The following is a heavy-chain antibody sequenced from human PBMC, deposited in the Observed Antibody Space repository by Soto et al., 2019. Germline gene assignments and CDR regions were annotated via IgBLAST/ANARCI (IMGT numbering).Heavy chain of an antibody. V-gene: IGHV1-69*13. CDR3: ARDQRRYYYVSSGYYTPACY. Sequence: SVKVSCKASGGTFSSYAISWVRQAPGQGLEWMGGIIPIFGTANYAQKFQGRVTITADESTSTAYMELSSLRSEDTAVYYCARDQRRYYYVSSGYYTPACYWGQGTLVTVSS. CDR1: GGTFSSYA. J-gene: IGHJ4*02. D-gene: IGHD3-22*01. CDR2: IIPIFGTA.